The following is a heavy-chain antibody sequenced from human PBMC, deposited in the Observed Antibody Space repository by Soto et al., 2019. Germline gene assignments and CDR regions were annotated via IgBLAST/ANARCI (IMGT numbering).Heavy chain of an antibody. V-gene: IGHV4-31*03. J-gene: IGHJ4*02. CDR3: ARHGRTSGSFSTSSVRTEFDY. CDR1: GGSISSGGDY. Sequence: SETLDLTCTVSGGSISSGGDYWSWIRQHPGKGLEWIGYIYYSGSTYYNPSLKSRVTISVDTSKNQFSLKLSSVTAADTAVYYCARHGRTSGSFSTSSVRTEFDYWGQGTLVTVSS. CDR2: IYYSGST. D-gene: IGHD6-6*01.